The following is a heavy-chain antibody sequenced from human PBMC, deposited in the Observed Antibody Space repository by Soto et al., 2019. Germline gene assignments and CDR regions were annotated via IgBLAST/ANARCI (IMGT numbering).Heavy chain of an antibody. CDR2: INPSGGST. CDR3: ARSGARPGYFDY. Sequence: ASVKVSCKASGYTFTSYYMHWVRQAPGQGREWMGIINPSGGSTSYAQKFQGRVTMTRDTSTSTVYMELSSLRSEDTAVYYCARSGARPGYFDYWGQGTLVTVSS. V-gene: IGHV1-46*01. J-gene: IGHJ4*02. D-gene: IGHD6-6*01. CDR1: GYTFTSYY.